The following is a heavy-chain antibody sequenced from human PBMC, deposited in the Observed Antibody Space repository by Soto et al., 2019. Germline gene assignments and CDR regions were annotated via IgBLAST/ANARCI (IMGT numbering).Heavy chain of an antibody. V-gene: IGHV4-34*01. CDR2: IDHSGST. J-gene: IGHJ4*02. D-gene: IGHD1-1*01. Sequence: TSDTLSLTCAVYVESFGGYSWIWVRQPPGKGLEWIGEIDHSGSTNYNPSLKSRVTISVDTSKNQFSLKMRPVTAADTAVYYCARSPTNFNYVWKNATYWGQGTLVTVSS. CDR3: ARSPTNFNYVWKNATY. CDR1: VESFGGYS.